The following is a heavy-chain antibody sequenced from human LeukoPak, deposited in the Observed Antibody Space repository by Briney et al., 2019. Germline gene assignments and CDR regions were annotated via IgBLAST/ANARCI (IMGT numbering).Heavy chain of an antibody. Sequence: PGGSLRPSCAASGFTFSSYGMSWVRQAPGKGLEWVSAISGSGGSTYYADPVKGRFTISRDNSKNTLYLQMNSLRAEDTAVYYCAKYAGRDIVVVPAAMDYWGQGTLVTVSS. J-gene: IGHJ4*02. CDR3: AKYAGRDIVVVPAAMDY. V-gene: IGHV3-23*01. D-gene: IGHD2-2*01. CDR2: ISGSGGST. CDR1: GFTFSSYG.